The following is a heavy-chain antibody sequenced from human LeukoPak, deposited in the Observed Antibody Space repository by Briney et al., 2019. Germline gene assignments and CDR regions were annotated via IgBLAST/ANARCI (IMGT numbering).Heavy chain of an antibody. D-gene: IGHD4-23*01. CDR3: ARLLRWLYYFDY. V-gene: IGHV4-39*01. CDR2: IYYSGST. Sequence: SETLSLTCTVSGGSISSSNYYWGWSREPPGKGLGYIGIIYYSGSTYYNPSLKSRVTISVDTSKNQFSLRLSSVTAADTAVYYCARLLRWLYYFDYWGQGTLVTVSS. CDR1: GGSISSSNYY. J-gene: IGHJ4*02.